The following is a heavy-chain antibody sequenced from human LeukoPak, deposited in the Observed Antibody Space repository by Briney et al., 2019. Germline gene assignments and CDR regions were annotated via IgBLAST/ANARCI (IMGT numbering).Heavy chain of an antibody. J-gene: IGHJ4*01. Sequence: GGSLRLSCAVSGFTFSSYWMNWVRQAPGKGLEWVASTRQDGGEKSYVDSVKGRFTISRDNTKNSLYLQINSLRAEDTAVYYCARDGTAAGLYFDLWGQGTLVTVSS. V-gene: IGHV3-7*01. D-gene: IGHD6-13*01. CDR2: TRQDGGEK. CDR1: GFTFSSYW. CDR3: ARDGTAAGLYFDL.